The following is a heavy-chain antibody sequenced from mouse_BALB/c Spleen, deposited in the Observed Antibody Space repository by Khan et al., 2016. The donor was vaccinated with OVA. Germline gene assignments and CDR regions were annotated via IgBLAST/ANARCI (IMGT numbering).Heavy chain of an antibody. CDR1: GFSLTNYG. V-gene: IGHV2-9*02. CDR3: ARNRESEYFDY. CDR2: IWAGGST. J-gene: IGHJ2*01. Sequence: QVQLKESGPGLVAPSQSLSITCTVSGFSLTNYGIHWVRQPPGKGLEWLGIIWAGGSTNYYSAPMSSLSTSKDNSRSQAFLKKNSLQTYDTTIYFCARNRESEYFDYWGQGTTLTVSS.